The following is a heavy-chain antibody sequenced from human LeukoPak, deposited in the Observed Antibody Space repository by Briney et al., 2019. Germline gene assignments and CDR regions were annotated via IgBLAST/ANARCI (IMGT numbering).Heavy chain of an antibody. CDR1: GVTFSSYA. CDR2: ISGSGGST. CDR3: AKVGDWNDQDY. J-gene: IGHJ4*02. Sequence: GGSLRLSCAASGVTFSSYAMSWVRQAPGKGLEWVSAISGSGGSTYYADSAKGGFTISRDNSKNTLHLQMNSLRAEDTAVYYCAKVGDWNDQDYWGQGTLVTVSS. V-gene: IGHV3-23*01. D-gene: IGHD1-1*01.